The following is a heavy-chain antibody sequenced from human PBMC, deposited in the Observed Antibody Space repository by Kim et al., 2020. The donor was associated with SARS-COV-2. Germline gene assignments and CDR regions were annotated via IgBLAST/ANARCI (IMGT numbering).Heavy chain of an antibody. Sequence: SQTLSLTCAISGDSVSSNSAAWNWIRQSPSRGLEWLGRTYYRSKWYNDYAVSVKSRITINPDTSKNQFSLQLNSVTPEDTAVYYCARWSYSGYDLRTAFDIWGQGTMVTVSS. CDR3: ARWSYSGYDLRTAFDI. D-gene: IGHD5-12*01. V-gene: IGHV6-1*01. J-gene: IGHJ3*02. CDR2: TYYRSKWYN. CDR1: GDSVSSNSAA.